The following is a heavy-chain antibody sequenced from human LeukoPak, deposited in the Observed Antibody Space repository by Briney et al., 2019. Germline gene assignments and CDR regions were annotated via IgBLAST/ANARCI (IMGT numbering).Heavy chain of an antibody. Sequence: SETLSLTCTVYGGSISSSSYYWGWIRQPPGKGLEWIGSIYYSGRPYYNPSLKSRVTISVDTSKNQFSLRLSSVTAADTAVYYCARLSATYDILTGYPSPTYFDYWGQGTLVTVSS. CDR3: ARLSATYDILTGYPSPTYFDY. V-gene: IGHV4-39*01. CDR1: GGSISSSSYY. J-gene: IGHJ4*02. CDR2: IYYSGRP. D-gene: IGHD3-9*01.